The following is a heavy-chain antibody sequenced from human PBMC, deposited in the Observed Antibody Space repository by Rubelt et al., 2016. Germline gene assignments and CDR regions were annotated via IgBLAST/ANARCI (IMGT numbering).Heavy chain of an antibody. V-gene: IGHV7-4-1*02. Sequence: KVSCKASGYTFTSYAMNWVRQAPGQGLEWMGWINTNTRNPTYAQGFTGRFVFSLDTSVSTAYLQISSLKAEATAVYYCAGDLDIKQQLVAGHNWFDPWGQGTLVTVSS. CDR2: INTNTRNP. CDR3: AGDLDIKQQLVAGHNWFDP. CDR1: GYTFTSYA. D-gene: IGHD6-13*01. J-gene: IGHJ5*02.